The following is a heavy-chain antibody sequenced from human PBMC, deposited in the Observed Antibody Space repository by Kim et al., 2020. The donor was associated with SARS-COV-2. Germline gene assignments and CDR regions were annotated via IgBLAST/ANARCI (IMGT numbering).Heavy chain of an antibody. J-gene: IGHJ6*02. CDR3: ARLSTFIAAAGTYYYYYGMDV. CDR1: GYSFTSYW. CDR2: IYPGDSDT. Sequence: GESLKISCKGSGYSFTSYWIGWVRQMPGKGLEWMGIIYPGDSDTRYSPSFQGQVTISADKSISTACLQWSSLKASDTAMYYCARLSTFIAAAGTYYYYYGMDVWGQGTTVTVSS. D-gene: IGHD6-13*01. V-gene: IGHV5-51*01.